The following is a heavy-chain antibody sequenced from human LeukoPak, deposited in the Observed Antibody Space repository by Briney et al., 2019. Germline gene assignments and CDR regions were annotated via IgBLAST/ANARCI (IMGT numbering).Heavy chain of an antibody. CDR3: ATVLTIFGVVNWFDP. CDR1: GGTFSSYA. D-gene: IGHD3-3*01. Sequence: ASVKVSCKASGGTFSSYAISWVRQAPGQGLEWMGGIIPIFGTANYAQKFQGRVTITADESTSTAYMELSSLGSEDTAVYYCATVLTIFGVVNWFDPWGQGTLVTVSS. V-gene: IGHV1-69*13. CDR2: IIPIFGTA. J-gene: IGHJ5*02.